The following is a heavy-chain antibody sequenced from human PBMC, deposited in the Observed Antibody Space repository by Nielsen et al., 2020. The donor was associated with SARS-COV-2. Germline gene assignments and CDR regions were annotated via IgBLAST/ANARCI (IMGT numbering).Heavy chain of an antibody. D-gene: IGHD3-10*01. CDR1: GFTFDDYA. CDR2: ISWNSGSI. CDR3: AKTGSGSYLSPFDY. J-gene: IGHJ4*02. V-gene: IGHV3-9*01. Sequence: GGSLRLSCAASGFTFDDYAMHWVRQAPGKGLEWVSGISWNSGSIVYVDSVKGRFTISRDNAKNSLYLQMNSLRAEDTAVYYCAKTGSGSYLSPFDYWGQGTLVTVSS.